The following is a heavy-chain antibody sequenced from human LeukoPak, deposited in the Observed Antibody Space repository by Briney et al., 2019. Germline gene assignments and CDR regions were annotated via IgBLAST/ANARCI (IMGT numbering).Heavy chain of an antibody. CDR3: ARDGRGPDRRGFDY. J-gene: IGHJ4*02. Sequence: SVKVSCKASGGTFSSYAINWVRQAPGQGLEWMGRIIPIFGIANYAQKFQGRVTITADKSTSTAYMELSSLRSEDTAVYYCARDGRGPDRRGFDYWGQGTLVTVSS. CDR2: IIPIFGIA. CDR1: GGTFSSYA. V-gene: IGHV1-69*04. D-gene: IGHD1-26*01.